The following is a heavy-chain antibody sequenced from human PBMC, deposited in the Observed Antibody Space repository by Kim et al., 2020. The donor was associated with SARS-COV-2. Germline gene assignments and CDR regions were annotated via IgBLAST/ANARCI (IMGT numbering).Heavy chain of an antibody. CDR1: GASFSSSGKW. V-gene: IGHV4-4*02. Sequence: SETLSLTCAVSGASFSSSGKWWIWLRPSPGQGLVWIVEISASGSTNYNPSLRSPVTLLVYKSRIQLSLKFTSVAAADPAFYSLARDGGSPCGAYRWG. CDR2: ISASGST. J-gene: IGHJ2*01. D-gene: IGHD2-15*01. CDR3: ARDGGSPCGAYR.